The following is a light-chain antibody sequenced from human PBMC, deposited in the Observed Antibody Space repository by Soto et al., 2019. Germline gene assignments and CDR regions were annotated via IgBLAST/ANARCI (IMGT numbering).Light chain of an antibody. CDR3: QSYDRGLTAYV. CDR1: SSNIGAGYE. Sequence: QSVLTQPHSVSGAPGQRVTISCTGTSSNIGAGYEVHWYHQLPGTAPKFLVSGNDNRPSGVPDRLSASKSGTSGSLAITDLQAEDEGHYYCQSYDRGLTAYVFGIGTKLTVL. V-gene: IGLV1-40*01. CDR2: GND. J-gene: IGLJ1*01.